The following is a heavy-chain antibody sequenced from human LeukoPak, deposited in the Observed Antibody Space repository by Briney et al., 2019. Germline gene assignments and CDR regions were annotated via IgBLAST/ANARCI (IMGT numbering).Heavy chain of an antibody. CDR2: INHSGST. Sequence: PSETLSLTCAVYGGSFSGYYWSWIRQPPGKGLEWIGEINHSGSTNYNPSLKSRVTISADTSKNQFSLKLTSVTAADTAIYYCARLSMFRWFGPWGQGTLVTVSS. D-gene: IGHD3-10*02. CDR1: GGSFSGYY. J-gene: IGHJ5*02. CDR3: ARLSMFRWFGP. V-gene: IGHV4-34*01.